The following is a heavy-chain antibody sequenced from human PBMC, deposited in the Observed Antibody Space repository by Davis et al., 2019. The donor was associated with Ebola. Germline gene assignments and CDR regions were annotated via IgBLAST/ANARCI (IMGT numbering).Heavy chain of an antibody. CDR3: ARYYDSGMDV. CDR2: IYSGGST. V-gene: IGHV3-NL1*01. J-gene: IGHJ6*04. CDR1: RFTFHIYG. Sequence: GGSLRLSCAASRFTFHIYGMHWVRQAPGKGLEWVSVIYSGGSTYYADSVKGRFTISRDNSKNTLYLQMNSLRAEDTAVYYCARYYDSGMDVWGKGTTVTVSS. D-gene: IGHD3-22*01.